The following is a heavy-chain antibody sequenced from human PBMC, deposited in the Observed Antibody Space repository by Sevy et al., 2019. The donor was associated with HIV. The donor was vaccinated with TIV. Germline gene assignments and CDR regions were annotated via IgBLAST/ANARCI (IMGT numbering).Heavy chain of an antibody. V-gene: IGHV3-9*01. CDR2: ISWNSGSI. CDR3: AKSPRYDILTGSFDP. CDR1: GFTFDDYA. Sequence: FLRLSCAASGFTFDDYAMHWVRQAPGKGLERVSGISWNSGSIGYADSVKGRFTISRDNAKNSLYLQMNSLRAEDTALYYCAKSPRYDILTGSFDPWGQGTLVSVSS. J-gene: IGHJ5*02. D-gene: IGHD3-9*01.